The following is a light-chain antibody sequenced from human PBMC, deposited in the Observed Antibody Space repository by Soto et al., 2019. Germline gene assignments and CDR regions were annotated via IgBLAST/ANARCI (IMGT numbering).Light chain of an antibody. J-gene: IGLJ1*01. V-gene: IGLV2-14*01. CDR2: DVS. Sequence: QSVLTQPASVSGSPGQSITISCTGTSSDVGGYNSVSWYQQYPGKAPKLMIYDVSNQPSGVSNRFSGSKSGNTASLAISGLQTEDEGDYYCSSYAGSSTPYVFGTGTKVTVL. CDR3: SSYAGSSTPYV. CDR1: SSDVGGYNS.